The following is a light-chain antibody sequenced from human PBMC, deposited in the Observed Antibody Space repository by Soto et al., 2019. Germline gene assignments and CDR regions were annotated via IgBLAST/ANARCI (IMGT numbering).Light chain of an antibody. J-gene: IGKJ1*01. CDR1: QDIGNH. V-gene: IGKV4-1*01. Sequence: DIQMTQSPSFLSASIGDRVTITCRASQDIGNHLNWFQQKPGQPPKLLIYWASTRESGVPDRFSGSGSGTDFTLTISNLQAEDVAVYYCQQYYSSPTWTFGQGTKV. CDR2: WAS. CDR3: QQYYSSPTWT.